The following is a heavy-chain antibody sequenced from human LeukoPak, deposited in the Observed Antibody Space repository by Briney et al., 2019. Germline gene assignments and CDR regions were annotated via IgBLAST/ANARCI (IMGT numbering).Heavy chain of an antibody. CDR3: ATTPPERISLYYMDV. CDR1: GYTLTELS. J-gene: IGHJ6*03. Sequence: ASVKVSCKVSGYTLTELSMHWVRQAPGEGLEWMGGFDPEDGETIYAQKFQGRVTMTEDTSTDTAYVELSSLRSEDTAVYYCATTPPERISLYYMDVWGKGTTVTVSS. V-gene: IGHV1-24*01. D-gene: IGHD2/OR15-2a*01. CDR2: FDPEDGET.